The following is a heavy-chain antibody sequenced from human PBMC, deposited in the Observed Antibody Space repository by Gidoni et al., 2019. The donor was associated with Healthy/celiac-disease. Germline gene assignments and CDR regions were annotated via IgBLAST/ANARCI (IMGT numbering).Heavy chain of an antibody. Sequence: EVQLVESGGGLVKPGGSLRLSCAASGFTFSNAWMSWVRQAPGKGLEGVGRIKSKTDGGTTDYAAPVKGRFTISRDDSKNTLYLQMNSLKTEDTAVYYCTTDFDYVWGSYRCFDYWGQGTLVTVSS. CDR3: TTDFDYVWGSYRCFDY. J-gene: IGHJ4*02. D-gene: IGHD3-16*02. CDR1: GFTFSNAW. V-gene: IGHV3-15*01. CDR2: IKSKTDGGTT.